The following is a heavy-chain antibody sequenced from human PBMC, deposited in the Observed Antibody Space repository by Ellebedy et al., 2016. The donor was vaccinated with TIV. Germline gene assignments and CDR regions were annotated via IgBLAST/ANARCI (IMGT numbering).Heavy chain of an antibody. J-gene: IGHJ4*02. Sequence: GESLKISCTTSGFTFGAYSMSWFRQAPGKGLEWVGLIRNEVDGGTTEYAASMKGRFTISRDDSKSIAYLHMNSLKTEDTAVYYCSRDKSGWSRDYWGQGTLVTVSS. V-gene: IGHV3-49*03. CDR2: IRNEVDGGTT. CDR3: SRDKSGWSRDY. D-gene: IGHD6-19*01. CDR1: GFTFGAYS.